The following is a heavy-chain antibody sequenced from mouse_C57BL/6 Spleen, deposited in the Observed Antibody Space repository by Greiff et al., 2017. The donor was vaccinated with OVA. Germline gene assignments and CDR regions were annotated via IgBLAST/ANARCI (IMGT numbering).Heavy chain of an antibody. CDR3: ARWRGLLRAMDY. CDR2: INPSNGGT. V-gene: IGHV1-53*01. Sequence: VQLQQPGTELVKPGASVKLSCKASGYTFTSYWMHWVKQRPGQGLEWIGNINPSNGGTNYNEKFKSKATLTVDKSSSTAYLQLISLTSEDSAVYYCARWRGLLRAMDYWGQGTSVTVSS. CDR1: GYTFTSYW. J-gene: IGHJ4*01. D-gene: IGHD2-3*01.